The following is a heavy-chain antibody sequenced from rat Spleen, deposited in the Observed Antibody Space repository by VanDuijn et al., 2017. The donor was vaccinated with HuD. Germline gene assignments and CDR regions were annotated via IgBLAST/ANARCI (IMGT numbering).Heavy chain of an antibody. J-gene: IGHJ2*01. CDR1: GFSLTTYN. Sequence: QVQLKESGPGLVQPSQTLSLTCIVSGFSLTTYNVHWVRQPPGKALEWMGVIWTGGNIDYNSAFKSRLSFSRDTSKSQIFLKMDSLQTEDTATYYCARDGSAGDLDYWGQGVMVAVSS. V-gene: IGHV2-30*01. CDR2: IWTGGNI. D-gene: IGHD1-2*01. CDR3: ARDGSAGDLDY.